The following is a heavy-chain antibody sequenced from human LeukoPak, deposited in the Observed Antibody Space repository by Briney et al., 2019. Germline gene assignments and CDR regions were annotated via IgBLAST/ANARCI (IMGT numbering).Heavy chain of an antibody. CDR2: ISSSGSTI. V-gene: IGHV3-48*02. CDR3: ARDLWYTSSWFDP. J-gene: IGHJ5*02. Sequence: PGGSLRLSCATSGFTFSSYSMNWVRQAPGEGLEWVSYISSSGSTIYYVDSVKGRFTISRDNAKKSLYLQMNSLRNEDTALYYCARDLWYTSSWFDPWGQGTLVTVSS. CDR1: GFTFSSYS. D-gene: IGHD6-13*01.